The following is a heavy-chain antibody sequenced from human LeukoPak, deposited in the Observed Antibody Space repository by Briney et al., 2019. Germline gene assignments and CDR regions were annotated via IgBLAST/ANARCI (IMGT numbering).Heavy chain of an antibody. CDR2: INPNSGGT. Sequence: ASVKVSCKASGYTFTGYYVHWVRRAPGQGLEWMGWINPNSGGTNYAQKFQGRVTMTRDTSISTAYMELSRLRSDDTAVYYCARVGYCSSTSCSNWFDPWGQGTLVTVSS. CDR1: GYTFTGYY. CDR3: ARVGYCSSTSCSNWFDP. J-gene: IGHJ5*02. V-gene: IGHV1-2*02. D-gene: IGHD2-2*01.